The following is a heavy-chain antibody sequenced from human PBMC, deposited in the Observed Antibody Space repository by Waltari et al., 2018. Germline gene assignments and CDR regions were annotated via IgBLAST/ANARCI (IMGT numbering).Heavy chain of an antibody. CDR3: ARDLDGTVSAMDV. Sequence: QVQLQESGPGLVKPSQTLSLTCTVSGGSISSGGYYWSWIRQHPGKGLEWIVYIFYCGSTYYNPSLKSRVTISVDTSKNQFSLKLSSVTAADTAVYYCARDLDGTVSAMDVWGKGTTVTVSS. J-gene: IGHJ6*03. CDR1: GGSISSGGYY. CDR2: IFYCGST. V-gene: IGHV4-31*03. D-gene: IGHD1-1*01.